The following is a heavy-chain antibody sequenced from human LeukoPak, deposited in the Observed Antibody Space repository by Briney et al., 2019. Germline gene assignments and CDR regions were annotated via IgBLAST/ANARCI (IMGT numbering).Heavy chain of an antibody. Sequence: GGSLRLSCAASGFTFSSYGMHWVRQAPGKGLEWVAFIRYDGSNKYYADSVKGRFTISRDNSKNTLYLQMNSLRAKDTAVYYCAKDGITDSSGYYHDYWGQGTLVTASS. CDR1: GFTFSSYG. CDR2: IRYDGSNK. D-gene: IGHD3-22*01. CDR3: AKDGITDSSGYYHDY. V-gene: IGHV3-30*02. J-gene: IGHJ4*02.